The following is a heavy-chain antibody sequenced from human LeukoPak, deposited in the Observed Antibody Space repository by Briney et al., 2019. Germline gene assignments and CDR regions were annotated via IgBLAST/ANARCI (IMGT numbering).Heavy chain of an antibody. CDR1: GFTFDDFA. CDR2: IYSGGNT. V-gene: IGHV3-53*01. D-gene: IGHD3-9*01. J-gene: IGHJ3*02. CDR3: ARDRPYYDILTGYYIGEAFDI. Sequence: GGSLRLSCAASGFTFDDFAISWVRQAPGKGLEWVSVIYSGGNTYYADSVKGRFTISRDNSKNTLYLQMNSLRAGDTAVYYCARDRPYYDILTGYYIGEAFDIWGQGTMVTVSS.